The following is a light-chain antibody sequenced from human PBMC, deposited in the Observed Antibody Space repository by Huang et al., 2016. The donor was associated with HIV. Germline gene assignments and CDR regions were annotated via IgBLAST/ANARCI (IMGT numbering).Light chain of an antibody. J-gene: IGKJ1*01. V-gene: IGKV1-39*01. Sequence: DIQMTQSPSSLSASVGDRVTITCLASQSIRSYLNWYQQKPGKAPKLLIYAASRLQSGVPSRFSGIGSGTDFTLTISSLQPEDFATYYCQQSYSTPWTFGQGTKVEIK. CDR3: QQSYSTPWT. CDR2: AAS. CDR1: QSIRSY.